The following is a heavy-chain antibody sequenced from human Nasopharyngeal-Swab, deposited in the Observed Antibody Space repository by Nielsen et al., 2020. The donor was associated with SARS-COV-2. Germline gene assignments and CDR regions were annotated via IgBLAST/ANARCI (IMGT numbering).Heavy chain of an antibody. CDR1: GFTFSDYY. CDR3: ARVAVVFDY. Sequence: LKISCAASGFTFSDYYMSWIRQAPGKGLEWVSYISSSGSTIYYADSVKGRFTISRDNAKNSLYLQMNSLRAENTAVYYCARVAVVFDYWGQGTLVTVSS. V-gene: IGHV3-11*01. CDR2: ISSSGSTI. J-gene: IGHJ4*02. D-gene: IGHD6-19*01.